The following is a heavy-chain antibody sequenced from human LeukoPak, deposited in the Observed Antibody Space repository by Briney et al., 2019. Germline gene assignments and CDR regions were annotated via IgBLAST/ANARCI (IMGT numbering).Heavy chain of an antibody. CDR2: IYYSGST. CDR3: ASQDEGNGDYGNIDY. J-gene: IGHJ4*02. D-gene: IGHD4-17*01. V-gene: IGHV4-39*07. CDR1: GGSISSSSYY. Sequence: TSETLSLTCTVSGGSISSSSYYWGWIRQPPGKGLEWIGSIYYSGSTYYNPSLKSRVTISVDTSKNQFSLKLSSVTAADTAVYYCASQDEGNGDYGNIDYWGQGTLVTVSS.